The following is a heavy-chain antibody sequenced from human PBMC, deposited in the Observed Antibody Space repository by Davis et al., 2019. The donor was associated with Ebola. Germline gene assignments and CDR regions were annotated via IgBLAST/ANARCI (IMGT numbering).Heavy chain of an antibody. Sequence: SETLSLTCAVSGYSIRSGYYWGWVRQSPGRGLEWIGSIYQNGNTYYNPSLKSRVSISVDTTKNQFSLKVDSVTAADTATYYCAKDTSNVWFDVWGQGTTVTVSS. CDR3: AKDTSNVWFDV. CDR1: GYSIRSGYY. CDR2: IYQNGNT. J-gene: IGHJ3*01. V-gene: IGHV4-38-2*02. D-gene: IGHD6-19*01.